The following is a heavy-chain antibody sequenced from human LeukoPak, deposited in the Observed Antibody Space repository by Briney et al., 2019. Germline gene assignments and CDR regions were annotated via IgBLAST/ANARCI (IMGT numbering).Heavy chain of an antibody. J-gene: IGHJ1*01. CDR3: AGDGGDSNSHGTTATRPFQY. CDR2: IKQDGSEK. CDR1: GFTFSSYW. Sequence: GGSLRLSCAASGFTFSSYWMSWVRQVPGEGLEWVANIKQDGSEKYYVYSVKRGFTISRDNAKNSLYLLMNGLRADATALYYCAGDGGDSNSHGTTATRPFQYWGQGTLVAVSS. V-gene: IGHV3-7*01. D-gene: IGHD2-21*01.